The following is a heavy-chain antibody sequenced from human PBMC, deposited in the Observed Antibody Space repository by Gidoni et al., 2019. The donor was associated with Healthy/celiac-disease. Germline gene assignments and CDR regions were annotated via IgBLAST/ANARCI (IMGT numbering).Heavy chain of an antibody. D-gene: IGHD3-10*01. Sequence: QVQLQESGPGLVKPSQTLSATCTVSDCSLNRGGYYWSWIRQHPGKGLEWIGYIYYSGSTYYNPSLKSRVTILVDTSKNQFSLKLSSVPAADTAVYYCAGANVLLREGFDPWGQGTLVTVSS. J-gene: IGHJ5*02. CDR1: DCSLNRGGYY. V-gene: IGHV4-31*03. CDR2: IYYSGST. CDR3: AGANVLLREGFDP.